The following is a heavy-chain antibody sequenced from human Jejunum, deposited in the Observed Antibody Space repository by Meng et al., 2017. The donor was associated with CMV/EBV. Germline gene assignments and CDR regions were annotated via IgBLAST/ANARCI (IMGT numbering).Heavy chain of an antibody. D-gene: IGHD6-19*01. CDR2: IYTSGST. CDR3: ARLSKDGWSTFDY. CDR1: GGSMISYY. V-gene: IGHV4-4*07. J-gene: IGHJ4*02. Sequence: QGQRQESGPGLVKPSETLSRTCSVSGGSMISYYWSWIRQPAGKGLEWIGHIYTSGSTNYSPSLKSRVTMSLDTAKNQFSLKVSSVTAADTAVYYCARLSKDGWSTFDYWGQGTLVTVSS.